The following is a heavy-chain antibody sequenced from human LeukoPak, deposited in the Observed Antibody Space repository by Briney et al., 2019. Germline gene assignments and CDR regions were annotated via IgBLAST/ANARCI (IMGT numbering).Heavy chain of an antibody. CDR1: GFTFSSYG. V-gene: IGHV3-30*03. D-gene: IGHD3-16*01. CDR2: IPYDGSNK. J-gene: IGHJ3*02. Sequence: GRSLRLSCAASGFTFSSYGMHWVRQAPGKGLEWVAVIPYDGSNKYYADSVKGRFTISRDNSKNTLYLQMNSLRAEDTAVYYCASGYDLDAFDIWGQGTMVTVSS. CDR3: ASGYDLDAFDI.